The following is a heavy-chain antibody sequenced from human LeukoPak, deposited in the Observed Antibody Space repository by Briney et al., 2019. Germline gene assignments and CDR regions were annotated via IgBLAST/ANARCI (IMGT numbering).Heavy chain of an antibody. CDR2: VYYSGST. D-gene: IGHD6-19*01. CDR1: GGSINGYY. J-gene: IGHJ5*02. Sequence: LSETLSLTCTISGGSINGYYWSWIRQPPGQGLEWIGYVYYSGSTNYNPSLKSRVTISVDASKNHFSLKLTSVTAADTAVYFCARDASAWSGWFDPWGQGTLVTVSS. CDR3: ARDASAWSGWFDP. V-gene: IGHV4-59*01.